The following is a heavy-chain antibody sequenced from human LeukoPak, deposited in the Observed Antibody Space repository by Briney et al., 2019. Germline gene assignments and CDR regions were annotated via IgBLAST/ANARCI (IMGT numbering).Heavy chain of an antibody. CDR2: ISSSSSTI. CDR1: GFTFSSYS. CDR3: ARNPRAAIFGVVIPWLGV. V-gene: IGHV3-48*04. Sequence: GGSLRLSCAASGFTFSSYSMNWVRQAPGKGLEWVSYISSSSSTIYYADSVKGRFTISRDNAKNSLYLQTNSLRAEDTAVYYCARNPRAAIFGVVIPWLGVWGKGTTVTVSS. J-gene: IGHJ6*04. D-gene: IGHD3-3*01.